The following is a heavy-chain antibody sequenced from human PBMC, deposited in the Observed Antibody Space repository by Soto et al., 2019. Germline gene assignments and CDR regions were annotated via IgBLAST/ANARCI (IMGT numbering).Heavy chain of an antibody. Sequence: RASVKVSCKASGGTFSSYAISWVRQAPGQGLEWMGGIIPIFGTANYAQKFQGRVTITADESTSTAYMELSSLRSEDTAVYYCARLFDTKSSDYWGQGTLGTVSS. CDR1: GGTFSSYA. D-gene: IGHD3-10*01. CDR2: IIPIFGTA. V-gene: IGHV1-69*13. CDR3: ARLFDTKSSDY. J-gene: IGHJ4*02.